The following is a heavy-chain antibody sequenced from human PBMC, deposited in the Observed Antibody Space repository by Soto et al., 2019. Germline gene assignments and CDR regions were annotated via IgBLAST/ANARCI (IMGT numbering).Heavy chain of an antibody. CDR2: IYYSGST. V-gene: IGHV4-39*01. J-gene: IGHJ4*02. CDR1: GGSISSSSYY. CDR3: ASFIVATRSPRFDY. D-gene: IGHD5-12*01. Sequence: PSETLSLTCTVSGGSISSSSYYWGWIRQPPGKGLEWIGSIYYSGSTYYNPSLKSRVTISVDTSKNQFSLKLSSVTAADTAVYYCASFIVATRSPRFDYWGQGTLVTVSS.